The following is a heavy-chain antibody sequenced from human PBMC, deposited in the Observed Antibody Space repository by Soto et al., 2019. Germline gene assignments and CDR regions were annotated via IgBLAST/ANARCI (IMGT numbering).Heavy chain of an antibody. CDR1: GGSISSGGYY. CDR2: IYYSGST. Sequence: QVQLQESGPGLVKPSQTLSLTCTVSGGSISSGGYYWSWIRQHPGKGLEWIGYIYYSGSTYYNPSLKSRVTISVDTSKNQCSLKLSSVTAADTAVYYCASSLDCSSTSCYPNWFDPWGQGTLVTVSS. CDR3: ASSLDCSSTSCYPNWFDP. D-gene: IGHD2-2*01. V-gene: IGHV4-31*03. J-gene: IGHJ5*02.